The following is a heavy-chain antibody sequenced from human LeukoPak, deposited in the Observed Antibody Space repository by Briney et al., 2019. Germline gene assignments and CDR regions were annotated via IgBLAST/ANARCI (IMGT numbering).Heavy chain of an antibody. CDR1: GFTFSDYA. V-gene: IGHV3-30*01. Sequence: GGSLRLSCAASGFTFSDYALHWVRQAPGKGLEWVAVISYDGSNKYYADSVKGRFTISRDNSKNTLYLQMNSLRAEVTAVYYCAKGRGFDVQCRAGSCSTFDPWGQGTLVTVSS. D-gene: IGHD2-15*01. J-gene: IGHJ5*02. CDR2: ISYDGSNK. CDR3: AKGRGFDVQCRAGSCSTFDP.